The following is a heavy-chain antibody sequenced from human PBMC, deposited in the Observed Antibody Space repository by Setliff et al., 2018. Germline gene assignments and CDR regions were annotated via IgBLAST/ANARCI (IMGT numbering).Heavy chain of an antibody. D-gene: IGHD4-17*01. V-gene: IGHV1-18*01. CDR1: GYTFTTYG. CDR2: ISAYNGKT. J-gene: IGHJ3*02. Sequence: ASVQVSCKAYGYTFTTYGISWVRQAPGQGLQWMGWISAYNGKTNYAQKLQGRVTMTTDTPTRTAYMELRSLRSDDTAVYDCARGSHGDLRRGHDAFDIWGQGTMVTVSS. CDR3: ARGSHGDLRRGHDAFDI.